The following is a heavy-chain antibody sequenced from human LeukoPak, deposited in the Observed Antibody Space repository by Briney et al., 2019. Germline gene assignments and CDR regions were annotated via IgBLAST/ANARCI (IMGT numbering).Heavy chain of an antibody. D-gene: IGHD2-2*01. CDR3: ARDYGRLVVVPAARHHDAFGI. CDR2: INAGNGNT. Sequence: GASVKVSCKASGYTFTSYAMHWVRQAPGQRLEWMGWINAGNGNTKYSQKFQGRVTITRDTSASTAYMELSSLRSEDAAVYYCARDYGRLVVVPAARHHDAFGIWGQGTMVTVSS. J-gene: IGHJ3*02. CDR1: GYTFTSYA. V-gene: IGHV1-3*01.